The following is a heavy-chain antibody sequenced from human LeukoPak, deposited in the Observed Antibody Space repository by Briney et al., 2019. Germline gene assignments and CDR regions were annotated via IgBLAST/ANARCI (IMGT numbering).Heavy chain of an antibody. CDR1: GFTFSSYA. CDR2: ISYGGSNK. J-gene: IGHJ4*02. Sequence: GGSLRLSCAASGFTFSSYAMHWVRQAPGKGLEWVAVISYGGSNKYYADSVKGRFTISRDNSKNTLYLQMNSLRAEDTAVYYCARAEGVGYSYGTIDYWGQGTLVTVSS. V-gene: IGHV3-30-3*01. D-gene: IGHD5-18*01. CDR3: ARAEGVGYSYGTIDY.